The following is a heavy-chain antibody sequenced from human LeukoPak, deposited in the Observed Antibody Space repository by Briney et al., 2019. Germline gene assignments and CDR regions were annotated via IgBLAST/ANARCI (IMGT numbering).Heavy chain of an antibody. CDR1: GFTFSSYA. CDR2: ISYDGSNK. CDR3: ARDRYYDSGKYFQH. Sequence: PGGSLRLSCAASGFTFSSYAMHWVRQAPGKGLEWVAVISYDGSNKYYADSVKGRFTISRDNSKNTLYLQMNSLRAEDTAVYYCARDRYYDSGKYFQHWGQGTLVTVSS. J-gene: IGHJ1*01. V-gene: IGHV3-30-3*01. D-gene: IGHD3-22*01.